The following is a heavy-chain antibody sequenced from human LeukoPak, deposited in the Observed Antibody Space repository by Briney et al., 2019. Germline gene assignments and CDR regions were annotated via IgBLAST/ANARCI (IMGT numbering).Heavy chain of an antibody. V-gene: IGHV4-59*08. D-gene: IGHD4-17*01. CDR2: LSNSGNT. CDR3: AMTLRTFDI. CDR1: GGSISSYY. J-gene: IGHJ3*02. Sequence: SETLSLTCTVSGGSISSYYWSWIRQPPGKGPEWIGYLSNSGNTKYNPSLGSRVTISGDTSRNQFSLKLSSVTAADTAVYYCAMTLRTFDIWGQGTMVTVSS.